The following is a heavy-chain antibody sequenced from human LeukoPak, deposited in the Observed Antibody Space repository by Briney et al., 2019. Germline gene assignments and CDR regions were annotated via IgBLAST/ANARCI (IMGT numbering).Heavy chain of an antibody. Sequence: GGSLRLSCAASGSTFSSYAMHWVRQAPGKGLEYVSAISSNGGSTYYANSVKGRFTISRDNSKNTLYLQMGSLRAEDMAVYYCARDPAPWGESDVFDIWGQGTMVSVFS. V-gene: IGHV3-64*01. CDR2: ISSNGGST. J-gene: IGHJ3*02. D-gene: IGHD3-10*01. CDR1: GSTFSSYA. CDR3: ARDPAPWGESDVFDI.